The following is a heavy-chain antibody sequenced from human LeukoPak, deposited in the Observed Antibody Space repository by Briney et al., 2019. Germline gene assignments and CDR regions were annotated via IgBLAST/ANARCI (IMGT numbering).Heavy chain of an antibody. CDR2: ISAYNGNT. Sequence: HWASVKVSCKASGYTFTSYGISWVRQAPGQGLEWMGWISAYNGNTNYAQKLQGRVTMTTDTSTSTAYMELRSLRSDDTAVYYCARDREWWYQRYYFDYWGQGTLVTVPS. CDR3: ARDREWWYQRYYFDY. V-gene: IGHV1-18*01. CDR1: GYTFTSYG. D-gene: IGHD2-15*01. J-gene: IGHJ4*02.